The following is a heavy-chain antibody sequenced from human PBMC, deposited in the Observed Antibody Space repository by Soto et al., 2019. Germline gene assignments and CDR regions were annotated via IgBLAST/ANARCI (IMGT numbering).Heavy chain of an antibody. V-gene: IGHV3-48*01. CDR3: AKDQNGGSGIGDYMDV. J-gene: IGHJ6*03. Sequence: GGSMRLSCAASGFTFSSYSINWVRQAPGKGLEWVSYISSSSSTIYYADSVKGRFTISRDNAKNSLYLQMNSLRAEDTAVFYCAKDQNGGSGIGDYMDVWGKGTTVTVSS. D-gene: IGHD3-10*01. CDR2: ISSSSSTI. CDR1: GFTFSSYS.